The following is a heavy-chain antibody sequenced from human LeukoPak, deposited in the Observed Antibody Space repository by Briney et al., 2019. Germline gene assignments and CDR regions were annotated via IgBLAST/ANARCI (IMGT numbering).Heavy chain of an antibody. CDR3: ASGGYSYVPDGFWSYYYMDV. CDR2: ITASSTAI. D-gene: IGHD5-18*01. Sequence: PGGSLRLSCAASGFTFNTYTMNWVRQAPGKGLEWVSSITASSTAIYSADSVKGRFTISRDNAKNSLYLQMNSLRAEDTAVYYCASGGYSYVPDGFWSYYYMDVWGKGTTVTVSS. J-gene: IGHJ6*03. V-gene: IGHV3-48*01. CDR1: GFTFNTYT.